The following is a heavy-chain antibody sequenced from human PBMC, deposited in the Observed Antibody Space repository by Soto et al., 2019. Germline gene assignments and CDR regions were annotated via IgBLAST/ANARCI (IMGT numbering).Heavy chain of an antibody. Sequence: SETLSLTCAVSGGSISSGGYSWSWIRQPPGKGLERIGYIYHSGSTYYNPSLKSRVTISVDRSKNQFSLKLSSVTAADTAVYYCARGPNGEYYFDYWGQGTLVTVSS. V-gene: IGHV4-30-2*01. J-gene: IGHJ4*02. CDR3: ARGPNGEYYFDY. CDR2: IYHSGST. CDR1: GGSISSGGYS. D-gene: IGHD7-27*01.